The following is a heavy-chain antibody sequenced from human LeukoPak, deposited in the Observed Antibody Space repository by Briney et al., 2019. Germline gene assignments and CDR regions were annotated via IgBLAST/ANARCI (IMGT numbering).Heavy chain of an antibody. CDR1: GFTFSSYA. Sequence: PGGSLRLSCAASGFTFSSYAMSWVRKAPGKGLEWVSGIGNAGDTYQPGSVKGRFTITRENAKNSLYLQMNSLRAGDTAVYYCARGGSRRRFDYWGQGTLVTVSS. J-gene: IGHJ4*02. D-gene: IGHD6-13*01. V-gene: IGHV3-13*01. CDR3: ARGGSRRRFDY. CDR2: IGNAGDT.